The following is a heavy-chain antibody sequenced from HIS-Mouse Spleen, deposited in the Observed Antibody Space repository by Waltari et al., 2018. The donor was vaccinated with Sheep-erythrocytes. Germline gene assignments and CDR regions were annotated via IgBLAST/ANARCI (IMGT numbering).Heavy chain of an antibody. D-gene: IGHD1-26*01. Sequence: EVQLVESGGGLVKPGGSLRLSCAASGVTFSSYSMNWVRQAPGKGLESVSSISSNSSYIYYADSVKGRFPISRDNAKNSLYLQMNSLRAEDTAVYYCARVASGATFDYWGQGTLVTVSS. V-gene: IGHV3-21*01. CDR2: ISSNSSYI. CDR1: GVTFSSYS. CDR3: ARVASGATFDY. J-gene: IGHJ4*02.